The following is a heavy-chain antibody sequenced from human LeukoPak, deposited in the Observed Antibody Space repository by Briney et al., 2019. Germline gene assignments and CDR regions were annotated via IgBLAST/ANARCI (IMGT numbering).Heavy chain of an antibody. V-gene: IGHV4-39*07. D-gene: IGHD3-10*01. CDR1: IGSIRTSDYN. CDR3: AEDSRSTWFYD. Sequence: KPSETLSLTCTVSIGSIRTSDYNWAWIRQPPGKGLEWIGTISFAGTSDYNPSLRSRVTMSLDSSKTQLSLRVISVTAADTATYYCAEDSRSTWFYDWGRGTLVTVSS. J-gene: IGHJ1*01. CDR2: ISFAGTS.